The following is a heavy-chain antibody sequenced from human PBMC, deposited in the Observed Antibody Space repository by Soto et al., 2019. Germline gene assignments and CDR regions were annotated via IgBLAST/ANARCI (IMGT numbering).Heavy chain of an antibody. Sequence: GGSLRLSCAASGFTFSSYAMHWVRQAPGKGLEWVAVISYDGSNKYYADSVKGRFTISRDNSKNTLYLQMNSLRAEDTAVYYCTRDPGTYSGSYFDYWGQGTLVTVSS. CDR3: TRDPGTYSGSYFDY. D-gene: IGHD1-26*01. CDR1: GFTFSSYA. CDR2: ISYDGSNK. V-gene: IGHV3-30-3*01. J-gene: IGHJ4*02.